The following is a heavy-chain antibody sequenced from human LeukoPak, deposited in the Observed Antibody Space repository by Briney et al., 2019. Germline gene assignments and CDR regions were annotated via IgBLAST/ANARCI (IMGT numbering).Heavy chain of an antibody. CDR2: ISSTGST. Sequence: PSETLSLTCTVSDDSISSGTYYWTWIRQPAGRGLEWIGRISSTGSTNYNPSLKSRVTISIDPSKNQFSLRLKSVTAADTAMYYCARLYYYSKLNYFGSWGQGTLVTVSS. V-gene: IGHV4-61*02. J-gene: IGHJ4*02. D-gene: IGHD4-11*01. CDR1: DDSISSGTYY. CDR3: ARLYYYSKLNYFGS.